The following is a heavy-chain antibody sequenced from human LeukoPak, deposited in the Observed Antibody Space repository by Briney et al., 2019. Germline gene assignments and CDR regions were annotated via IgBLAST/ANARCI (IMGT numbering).Heavy chain of an antibody. CDR3: AKGPYEPFDY. CDR2: IYSTGST. D-gene: IGHD5-12*01. V-gene: IGHV4-59*01. Sequence: PSETLSLTCTVSGASMSNYYWSWIRQPPGRGLEWIGCIYSTGSTDFNPSLKSPVTMSLDTSKNQFSLKLSSVTAADTAVYFCAKGPYEPFDYWGQGILVTVSS. CDR1: GASMSNYY. J-gene: IGHJ4*02.